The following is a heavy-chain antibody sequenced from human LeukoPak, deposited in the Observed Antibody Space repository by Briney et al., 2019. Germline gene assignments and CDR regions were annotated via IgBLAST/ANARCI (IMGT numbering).Heavy chain of an antibody. Sequence: GGSLRLSCAASGFTFSSYAMHWVRQAPGKGLEWVAVISYDGSNKYYADSVKGRFTISRDNSKNTLYLQMNSLRAEDTAVYYCARERRYDILTGTEGTGYGMDVWGQGTTVTVSS. V-gene: IGHV3-30-3*01. D-gene: IGHD3-9*01. J-gene: IGHJ6*02. CDR1: GFTFSSYA. CDR3: ARERRYDILTGTEGTGYGMDV. CDR2: ISYDGSNK.